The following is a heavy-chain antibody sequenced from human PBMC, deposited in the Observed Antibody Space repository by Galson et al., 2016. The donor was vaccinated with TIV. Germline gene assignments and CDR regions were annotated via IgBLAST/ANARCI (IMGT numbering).Heavy chain of an antibody. Sequence: SETLSLTCTVSGGSISSRSYYWGWIRQPPGKGLEWIGSIYDSGNTYHNPSLKSRVTISLDASKNHFSLTLRSGTAADTAGYYCARHDLWYYVGSWGQGALVIVSS. CDR2: IYDSGNT. CDR3: ARHDLWYYVGS. V-gene: IGHV4-39*07. J-gene: IGHJ1*01. CDR1: GGSISSRSYY. D-gene: IGHD1-7*01.